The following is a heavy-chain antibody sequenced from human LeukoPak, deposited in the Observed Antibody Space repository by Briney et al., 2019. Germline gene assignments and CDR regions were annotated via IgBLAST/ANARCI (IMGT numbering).Heavy chain of an antibody. CDR2: VDGGGGGT. Sequence: GGSLRLSCAASGFTLSSYAMTWVRQAPGRGLEWVSSVDGGGGGTYYADSVKGRFTISRDNSKNTLYLQMNSLRAEDTAVYYCAKDFTLPDYWGQGTLVTVSS. CDR3: AKDFTLPDY. J-gene: IGHJ4*02. D-gene: IGHD1-26*01. CDR1: GFTLSSYA. V-gene: IGHV3-23*01.